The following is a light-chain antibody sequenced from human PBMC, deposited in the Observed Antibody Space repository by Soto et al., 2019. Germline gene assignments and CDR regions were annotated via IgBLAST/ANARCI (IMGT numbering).Light chain of an antibody. Sequence: QSVLNQPPSASGSPGQAVTISCTGTSSDVGGYNYVSWYQQHPGKAPKLMIYEVSKRPSGVPDRFSGSKSGNTASLTVSGLQAEDEAAYYCSSYAASNTFYVFGTGTKVTVL. V-gene: IGLV2-8*01. CDR2: EVS. J-gene: IGLJ1*01. CDR1: SSDVGGYNY. CDR3: SSYAASNTFYV.